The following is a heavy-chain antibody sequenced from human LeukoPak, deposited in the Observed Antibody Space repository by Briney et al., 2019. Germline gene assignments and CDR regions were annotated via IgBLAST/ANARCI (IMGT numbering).Heavy chain of an antibody. CDR2: IIPIFGTA. CDR3: ARARRVYAISSFDY. J-gene: IGHJ4*02. V-gene: IGHV1-69*05. Sequence: ASVKVSCKASEGTFSSYAISWVRQAPGQGLEWMGGIIPIFGTANYAQKFQGRVTITTDESTSTAYMELSSLRSEDTAVYYCARARRVYAISSFDYWGQGTLVTVSS. CDR1: EGTFSSYA. D-gene: IGHD2-8*01.